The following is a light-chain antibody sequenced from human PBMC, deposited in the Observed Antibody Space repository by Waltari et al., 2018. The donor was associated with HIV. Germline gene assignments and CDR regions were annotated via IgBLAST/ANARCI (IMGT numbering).Light chain of an antibody. J-gene: IGLJ2*01. Sequence: QSALTQPASVPGSPGQSITIPCTGTSSDVGAYNFVSLYQQHPGKAPKLMIYEVSKRPSGVSNRFSGSKSGNTASLTISGLQAEDEADYYCCAYAGSTTYVIFGGGTKLTVL. CDR2: EVS. CDR3: CAYAGSTTYVI. CDR1: SSDVGAYNF. V-gene: IGLV2-23*02.